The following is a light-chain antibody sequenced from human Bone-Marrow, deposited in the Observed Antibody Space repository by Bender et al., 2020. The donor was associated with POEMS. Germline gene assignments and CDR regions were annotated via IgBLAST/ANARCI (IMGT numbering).Light chain of an antibody. Sequence: QSALTQPASVSGSPGQSITISCTGTSSDVGGYNYVSWYQQHPGKAPKLMIYDVSNRPSGVSNRFSGSKSGNTASLTISGLQAEDESDYYCTSYTNMNIRVFGTGTKVTVL. CDR1: SSDVGGYNY. CDR3: TSYTNMNIRV. J-gene: IGLJ1*01. CDR2: DVS. V-gene: IGLV2-14*03.